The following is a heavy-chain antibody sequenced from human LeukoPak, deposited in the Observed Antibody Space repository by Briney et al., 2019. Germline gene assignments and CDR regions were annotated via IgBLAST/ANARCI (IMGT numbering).Heavy chain of an antibody. CDR2: ISYDGSNK. V-gene: IGHV3-30*18. CDR3: AKGRPGFYSSGWYPWSWFDP. J-gene: IGHJ5*02. D-gene: IGHD6-19*01. CDR1: GFTFSSYG. Sequence: PGRSLRLSCAASGFTFSSYGMHWVRQAPGQGLEWVAVISYDGSNKYYADSVKGRFTISRDNSKNTLYLQMNSLRAEDTAVYYCAKGRPGFYSSGWYPWSWFDPWGQGTLVTVSS.